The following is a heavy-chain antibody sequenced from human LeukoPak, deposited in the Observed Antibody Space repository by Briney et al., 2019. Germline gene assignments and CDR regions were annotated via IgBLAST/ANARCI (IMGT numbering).Heavy chain of an antibody. CDR1: GASVTSSSYY. V-gene: IGHV4-39*01. Sequence: PSETLSLTCTVSGASVTSSSYYWGWIRQPPGKGQEWIGIIYYSGSTYYNPSLKSRVTISVDTSKNQFSLKLSSVTAADTAVYYCARSSRAVAGTLDYWGQGTLVTVSS. J-gene: IGHJ4*02. D-gene: IGHD6-19*01. CDR3: ARSSRAVAGTLDY. CDR2: IYYSGST.